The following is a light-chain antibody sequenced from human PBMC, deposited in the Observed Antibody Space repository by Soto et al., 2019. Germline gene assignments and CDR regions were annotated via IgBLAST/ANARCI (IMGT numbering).Light chain of an antibody. Sequence: QSVLTHPPSASQTPGQTFSISFSGGNSNIASNTVNWYQHLPVTAPKLLIYYNNQRPSGVPDRFSGSKSGTSASLAISVLKSEDESDYYCAAWDDTIKRYVFGTGTKVTVL. J-gene: IGLJ1*01. CDR1: NSNIASNT. V-gene: IGLV1-44*01. CDR3: AAWDDTIKRYV. CDR2: YNN.